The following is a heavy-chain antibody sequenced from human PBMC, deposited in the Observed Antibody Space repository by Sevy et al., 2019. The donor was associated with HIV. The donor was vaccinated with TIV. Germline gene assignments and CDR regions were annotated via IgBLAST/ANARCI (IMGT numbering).Heavy chain of an antibody. CDR1: GYTLTEFS. CDR3: AKTREYNQDNCGYLDF. D-gene: IGHD2-21*01. Sequence: ASVKVSCKVSGYTLTEFSTHWVRQAPGKGLEWMGRFDPENGETIYAQKFQGRVTLTEDTSTDTAYMELRSLKSEDTAVYYCAKTREYNQDNCGYLDFWGQGTLVTVSS. CDR2: FDPENGET. V-gene: IGHV1-24*01. J-gene: IGHJ4*02.